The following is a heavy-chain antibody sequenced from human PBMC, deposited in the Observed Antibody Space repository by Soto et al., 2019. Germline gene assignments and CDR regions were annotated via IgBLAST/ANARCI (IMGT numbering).Heavy chain of an antibody. V-gene: IGHV3-30-3*01. D-gene: IGHD3-16*01. Sequence: QVQLVESGGGVVQPGRSLRLSCAASGFTFSSYAMHWVRQAPGKGLEWVAIISYDGSNKYYADSVKGRFTISRDNSKNTLYLQMNSLRAEDTAVYYGERYQGGDIDYWGQGTLVTVSS. CDR3: ERYQGGDIDY. J-gene: IGHJ4*02. CDR2: ISYDGSNK. CDR1: GFTFSSYA.